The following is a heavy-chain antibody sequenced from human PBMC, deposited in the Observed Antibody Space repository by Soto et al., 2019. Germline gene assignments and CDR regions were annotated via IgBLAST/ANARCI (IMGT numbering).Heavy chain of an antibody. Sequence: QITLKESGPTLVKPTQTLTLTCTFSGLSPTTSGVGVGWIRQPPGKALEWLAMIYWDDNKLYSPSLKSRLTXTXXTSKNQVVFTMTNMDPVDTATYYCVHRRGFGEFDYWGQGTLVTVSS. CDR3: VHRRGFGEFDY. V-gene: IGHV2-5*02. CDR1: GLSPTTSGVG. J-gene: IGHJ4*02. D-gene: IGHD3-10*01. CDR2: IYWDDNK.